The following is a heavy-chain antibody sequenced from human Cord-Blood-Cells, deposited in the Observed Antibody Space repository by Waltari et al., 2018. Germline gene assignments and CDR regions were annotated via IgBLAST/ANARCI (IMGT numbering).Heavy chain of an antibody. J-gene: IGHJ6*02. D-gene: IGHD3-10*01. Sequence: SWIRQPPGKGLEWIGYIYYSGSTNYNPSLKSRVTISVDTSKNQFSLKLSSVTAADTAVYYCARAGSGSYYYYYGMDVWGQGTTVTVSS. CDR2: IYYSGST. V-gene: IGHV4-59*01. CDR3: ARAGSGSYYYYYGMDV.